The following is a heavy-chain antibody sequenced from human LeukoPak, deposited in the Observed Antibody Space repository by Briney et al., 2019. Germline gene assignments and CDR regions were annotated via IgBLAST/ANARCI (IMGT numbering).Heavy chain of an antibody. V-gene: IGHV4-30-2*01. J-gene: IGHJ4*02. D-gene: IGHD6-13*01. Sequence: PSETLSLTCAVSGGSISSGGYSWSWIRQPPGKGLEWIGYIYHSGSTYYNPFPKSRVTISVDRSKNQFSLKLSSVTAADTAVYYCARVPGTYYFDYWGQGTLVTVSS. CDR2: IYHSGST. CDR1: GGSISSGGYS. CDR3: ARVPGTYYFDY.